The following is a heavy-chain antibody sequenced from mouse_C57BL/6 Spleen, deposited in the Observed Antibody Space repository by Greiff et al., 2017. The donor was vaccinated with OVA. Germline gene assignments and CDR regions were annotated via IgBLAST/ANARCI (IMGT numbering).Heavy chain of an antibody. Sequence: EVNVVESGGGLVKPGGSLKLSCAASGFTFSSYAMSWVRQTPEKRLEWVATISDGGSYTYYPDNVKGRFTISRDNAKNNLYLQMSHLKSEDTAMYYCAREIGYYYGSSFDYWGQGTTLTVSS. V-gene: IGHV5-4*01. D-gene: IGHD1-1*01. CDR1: GFTFSSYA. J-gene: IGHJ2*01. CDR2: ISDGGSYT. CDR3: AREIGYYYGSSFDY.